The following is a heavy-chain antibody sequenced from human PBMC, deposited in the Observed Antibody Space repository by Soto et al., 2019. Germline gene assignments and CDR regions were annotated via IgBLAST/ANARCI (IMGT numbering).Heavy chain of an antibody. V-gene: IGHV2-5*02. CDR2: VYWDDDK. J-gene: IGHJ4*02. D-gene: IGHD3-22*01. CDR3: APRRVHAYDSSGPFDY. Sequence: QITLKESGPTLVKPTQTLTLTCTFSGFSLSTSGVGVGWIRQPQGQSLEWLALVYWDDDKRYSPSLKSTLIIDKDTPKTQVVLTMINMDTVDTATYDCAPRRVHAYDSSGPFDYWGQGTLVTVSS. CDR1: GFSLSTSGVG.